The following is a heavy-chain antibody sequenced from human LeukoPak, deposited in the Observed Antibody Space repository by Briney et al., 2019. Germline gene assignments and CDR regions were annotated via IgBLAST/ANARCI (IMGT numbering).Heavy chain of an antibody. CDR2: ISWDGGST. Sequence: GGSLRLSCAASGFTFDDYTMHWVRQAPGKGLEWVSLISWDGGSTYYADSVKGRFTISRDNSKNSLYLQVNSLRTEDTALYYCANLGGSRVDYWGQGTLVTVSS. J-gene: IGHJ4*02. CDR3: ANLGGSRVDY. V-gene: IGHV3-43*01. D-gene: IGHD3-16*01. CDR1: GFTFDDYT.